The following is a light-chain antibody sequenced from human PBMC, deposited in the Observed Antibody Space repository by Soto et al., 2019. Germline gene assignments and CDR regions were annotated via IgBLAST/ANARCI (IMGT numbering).Light chain of an antibody. J-gene: IGKJ1*01. CDR1: QSVSRNS. CDR2: GAS. V-gene: IGKV3-20*01. CDR3: QQYNNRWT. Sequence: EIVLTQSPGTLSLSVGETATLSCRASQSVSRNSLTWYQQRPGQAPTLLISGASSRATGIPDRFSGSGSGAEFTLTISSLQSEDFGVYYCQQYNNRWTFGQGTKVDIK.